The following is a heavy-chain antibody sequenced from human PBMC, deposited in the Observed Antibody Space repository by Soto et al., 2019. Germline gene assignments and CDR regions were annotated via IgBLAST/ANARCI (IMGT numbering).Heavy chain of an antibody. Sequence: ASVKVSCKASGYTFTGCYMHWVRQAPGQGLEWMGWINPNSGGTNYAQKFQGRVTMTRDTSISTAYMELSRLRSDDTAVYYCARRGLRNYDFWSGHNYGMDVWGQGTTVTVSS. D-gene: IGHD3-3*01. V-gene: IGHV1-2*02. CDR1: GYTFTGCY. CDR2: INPNSGGT. CDR3: ARRGLRNYDFWSGHNYGMDV. J-gene: IGHJ6*02.